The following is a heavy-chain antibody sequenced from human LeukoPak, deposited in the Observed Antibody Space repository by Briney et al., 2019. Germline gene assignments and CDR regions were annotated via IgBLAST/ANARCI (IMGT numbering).Heavy chain of an antibody. D-gene: IGHD3-10*01. CDR2: INEDGSEK. Sequence: PGGSLRLSCAVSGFTFSSYWMSWVRQAPGNGLEWMATINEDGSEKYYVDSVKGRFTISRDNAKNSLYLQMNSLRAEDTTLYYCARGFDGRSGFNIWGQGTMVTVSS. CDR1: GFTFSSYW. V-gene: IGHV3-7*01. CDR3: ARGFDGRSGFNI. J-gene: IGHJ3*02.